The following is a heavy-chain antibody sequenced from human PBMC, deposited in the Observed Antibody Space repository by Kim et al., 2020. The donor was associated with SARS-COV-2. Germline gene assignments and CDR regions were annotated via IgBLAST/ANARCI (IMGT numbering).Heavy chain of an antibody. CDR2: ISSSSSYI. J-gene: IGHJ6*02. CDR3: ARDSSDYEYYGMDV. Sequence: GGSLRLSCAASGFTFSSYSMNWVRQAPGKGLEWVSSISSSSSYIYYADSVKGRFTISRDNAKNSLYLQMNSLRAEDTAVYYYARDSSDYEYYGMDVWGQGTTVTVSS. V-gene: IGHV3-21*01. D-gene: IGHD3-22*01. CDR1: GFTFSSYS.